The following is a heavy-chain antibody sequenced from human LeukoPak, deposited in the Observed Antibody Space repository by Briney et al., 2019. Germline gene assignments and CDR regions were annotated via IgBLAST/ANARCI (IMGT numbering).Heavy chain of an antibody. CDR2: INHSGST. CDR1: GGSFTGYY. J-gene: IGHJ3*02. CDR3: ARETTVTTGAFDI. V-gene: IGHV4-34*01. Sequence: SETLSLTCAVDGGSFTGYYWSWIRQPPGKGLEWIGEINHSGSTNYNPSLKSRVTISVDTSKNQFSLKLSSVTAADPAVYYCARETTVTTGAFDIWGQGTMVTVSS. D-gene: IGHD4-17*01.